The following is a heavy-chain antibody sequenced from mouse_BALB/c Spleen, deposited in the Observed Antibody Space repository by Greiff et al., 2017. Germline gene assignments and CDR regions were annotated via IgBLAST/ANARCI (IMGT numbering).Heavy chain of an antibody. CDR1: GYTFTDYW. V-gene: IGHV1-69*01. J-gene: IGHJ4*01. CDR3: ARSYRYDDGGYAMDY. CDR2: IDTSDSYT. Sequence: QVQLQQPGAELVMPGASVKMSCKASGYTFTDYWMHWVKQRPGQGLEWIGAIDTSDSYTSYNQKFKGKATLTVDESSSTAYMQLSSLTSEDSAVYYCARSYRYDDGGYAMDYWGQGTSVTVSS. D-gene: IGHD2-14*01.